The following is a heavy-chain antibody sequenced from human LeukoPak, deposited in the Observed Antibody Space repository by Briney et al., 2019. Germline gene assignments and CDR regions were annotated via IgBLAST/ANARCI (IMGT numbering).Heavy chain of an antibody. V-gene: IGHV3-48*01. CDR1: GLTSSDHP. CDR3: ARAGYCSSTSCYGDAFDI. Sequence: GGSLTLSCEVSGLTSSDHPMNWVRQAPGKGLEWVSYISGGTRLVIYYADSVKGRFTISRDNSKNTLYLQMNSLRAEDTAVYYCARAGYCSSTSCYGDAFDIWGQGTMVTVSS. J-gene: IGHJ3*02. D-gene: IGHD2-2*01. CDR2: ISGGTRLVI.